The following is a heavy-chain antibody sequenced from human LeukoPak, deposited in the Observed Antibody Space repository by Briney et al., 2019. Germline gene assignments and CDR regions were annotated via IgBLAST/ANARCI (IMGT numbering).Heavy chain of an antibody. CDR2: IYPGDSDT. V-gene: IGHV5-51*01. CDR1: GYSFTNYW. Sequence: GESLKISCKGSGYSFTNYWIGWVRQLPGKGLEWMGIIYPGDSDTRYSPSFQGQVTISADKSISTAYLQWSSLKASDTAMYYCARQSYSYYGSGSYDSWFDPWGQGTLVTVSS. J-gene: IGHJ5*02. CDR3: ARQSYSYYGSGSYDSWFDP. D-gene: IGHD3-10*01.